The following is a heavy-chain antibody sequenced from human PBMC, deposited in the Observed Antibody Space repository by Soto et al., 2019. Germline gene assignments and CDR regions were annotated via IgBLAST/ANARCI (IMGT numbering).Heavy chain of an antibody. V-gene: IGHV3-21*01. CDR3: ARDFSRSITMVRGVTPFDI. Sequence: GGPMRVSCTAAGLNIINHSINWISKTQGKGLEWVSSISSSSSYIYYADSVKGRFTISRDNAKNSLYLQMNSLRAEDTAVYYCARDFSRSITMVRGVTPFDIWGQGTMVTVSS. CDR1: GLNIINHS. D-gene: IGHD3-10*01. CDR2: ISSSSSYI. J-gene: IGHJ3*02.